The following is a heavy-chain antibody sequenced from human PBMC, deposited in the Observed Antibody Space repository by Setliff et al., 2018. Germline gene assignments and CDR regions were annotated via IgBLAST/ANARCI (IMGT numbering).Heavy chain of an antibody. D-gene: IGHD5-18*01. CDR1: GYTFRNYA. V-gene: IGHV1-18*01. Sequence: ASVKVSRTASGYTFRNYAFAWVRQAPGQGLEWVGWISVYNGDTNYAQKFQGRVTLTTDTSTSTAYMELRSLTSDDSAFYYCARAPSVELVTIRTNSWFTYWGQGTLVTVSS. CDR3: ARAPSVELVTIRTNSWFTY. CDR2: ISVYNGDT. J-gene: IGHJ4*02.